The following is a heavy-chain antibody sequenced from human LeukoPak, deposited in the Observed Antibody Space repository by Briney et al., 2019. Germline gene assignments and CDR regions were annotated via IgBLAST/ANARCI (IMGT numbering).Heavy chain of an antibody. Sequence: GGSLRLSCAASGFTFSSYGMHWVRQAPGKGLEWVAVIWYDGSNKYYADSVKGRFTISRDSSENTLYLQMDSLRAEDTAVYYCARDKSSGYGMDVWGQGTTVIVSS. V-gene: IGHV3-33*01. D-gene: IGHD3-22*01. J-gene: IGHJ6*02. CDR3: ARDKSSGYGMDV. CDR2: IWYDGSNK. CDR1: GFTFSSYG.